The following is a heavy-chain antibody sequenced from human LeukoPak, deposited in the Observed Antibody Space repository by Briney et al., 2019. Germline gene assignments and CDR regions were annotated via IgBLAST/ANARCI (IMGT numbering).Heavy chain of an antibody. Sequence: GGSLRLSCAASGFTFSSYWMHWVRQAPGKGLVWVSRINSDGSSTSYADSVKGRFTISRDNAKNTLYLQMDSLRAEDTAVYYCARGRVVAAKVLVYWGQGTLVTVSS. D-gene: IGHD2-15*01. CDR3: ARGRVVAAKVLVY. CDR2: INSDGSST. CDR1: GFTFSSYW. V-gene: IGHV3-74*01. J-gene: IGHJ4*02.